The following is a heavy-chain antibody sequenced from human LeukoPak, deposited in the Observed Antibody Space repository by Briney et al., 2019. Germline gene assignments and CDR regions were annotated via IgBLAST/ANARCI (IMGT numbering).Heavy chain of an antibody. D-gene: IGHD3-16*02. J-gene: IGHJ4*02. CDR2: IYYSGST. CDR3: ARHGDYVWGSYRCLAWTPPYYFDY. Sequence: NPSETLSLTCTVSGGSISSSSYYWGWIRQPPGKGLEWIGSIYYSGSTYYNPSLKSRVTISVDTSKNQFSLKLSSVTAADTAVYYCARHGDYVWGSYRCLAWTPPYYFDYWGQGTLVTVSS. CDR1: GGSISSSSYY. V-gene: IGHV4-39*01.